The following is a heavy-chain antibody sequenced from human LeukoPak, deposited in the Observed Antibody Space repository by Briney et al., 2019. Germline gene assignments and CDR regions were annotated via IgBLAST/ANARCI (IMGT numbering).Heavy chain of an antibody. Sequence: SETLSLTCTVSGGSLSSYYWSWVRQPPGKGLEWVGYIYYSGSTNYNPTLRSRVTISVDTSKNQFSLKLSSVTADDTAVYYCAKSGWPSGGLPHLYYFDSWGQGTLVTVSS. CDR2: IYYSGST. CDR3: AKSGWPSGGLPHLYYFDS. D-gene: IGHD5-18*01. V-gene: IGHV4-59*01. CDR1: GGSLSSYY. J-gene: IGHJ4*02.